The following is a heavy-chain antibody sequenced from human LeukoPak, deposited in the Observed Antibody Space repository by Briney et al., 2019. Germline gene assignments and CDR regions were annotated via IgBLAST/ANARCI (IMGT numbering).Heavy chain of an antibody. Sequence: GGSLRLSCTASGFTFSSYTMSWVRQAPGKGLKWVSTITTGGPNTYYADSVKGRYTVSRDDSKNTLYLQMNSLRAEDTAVYYCAKDGGLWVSAHWGDSWGRGTLVTVSS. D-gene: IGHD7-27*01. CDR3: AKDGGLWVSAHWGDS. V-gene: IGHV3-23*01. CDR1: GFTFSSYT. CDR2: ITTGGPNT. J-gene: IGHJ4*02.